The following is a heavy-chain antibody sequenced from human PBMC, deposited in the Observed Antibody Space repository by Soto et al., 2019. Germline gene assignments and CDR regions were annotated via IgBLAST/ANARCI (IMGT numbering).Heavy chain of an antibody. CDR3: ARLSDY. J-gene: IGHJ4*02. CDR2: IDPSDSKT. Sequence: XDSLTISCRASGYSFPTYWISWVRQMPGKGLEWMGRIDPSDSKTYYSPSFQGHVTISADKSTSTAYLQLNNLKASDTAMYYCARLSDYWGQGTQVT. V-gene: IGHV5-10-1*01. CDR1: GYSFPTYW.